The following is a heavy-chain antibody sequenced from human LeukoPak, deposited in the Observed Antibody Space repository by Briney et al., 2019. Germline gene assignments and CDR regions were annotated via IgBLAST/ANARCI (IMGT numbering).Heavy chain of an antibody. D-gene: IGHD3-22*01. CDR1: GYTFTGNY. V-gene: IGHV1-2*02. J-gene: IGHJ1*01. CDR3: ARGSYDSSDFEYFHH. Sequence: ASVKVSCKASGYTFTGNYMHWVRQAPGQGLEWMGWINPNGGGTNYAQKFQGRVTMTRDTSIGTAYMELNRLRSDDTAVYYCARGSYDSSDFEYFHHWGRGTLVTVSS. CDR2: INPNGGGT.